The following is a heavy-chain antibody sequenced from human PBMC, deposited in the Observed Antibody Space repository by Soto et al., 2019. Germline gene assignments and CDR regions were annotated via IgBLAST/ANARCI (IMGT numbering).Heavy chain of an antibody. D-gene: IGHD1-1*01. CDR3: ARVERGTATTVVDALDI. Sequence: QVQLQQWGAGLLKPSETLSLTCAVYGGFVSSGSYYWSWIRQPPGKGLEWIGEMSHSGGTHFNPSLKSRVTLSVDTSKNQFSLKMSSVTAADTALYYCARVERGTATTVVDALDIWGPGTMVTVSS. J-gene: IGHJ3*02. CDR1: GGFVSSGSYY. V-gene: IGHV4-34*01. CDR2: MSHSGGT.